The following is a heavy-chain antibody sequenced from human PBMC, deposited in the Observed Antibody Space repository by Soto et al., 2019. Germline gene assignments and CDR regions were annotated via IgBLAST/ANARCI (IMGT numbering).Heavy chain of an antibody. Sequence: SETLSLTCNVSGGSISSGSYYWTWIRQRPGKGLEWIGYIFHSGSTYYNPSLKSRVTISVDTSKNQFSLKLTSVTAADTAMYYCARAGYCTSSSCYLFEYWGQGTLVTVS. D-gene: IGHD2-2*03. J-gene: IGHJ4*02. CDR2: IFHSGST. V-gene: IGHV4-31*03. CDR3: ARAGYCTSSSCYLFEY. CDR1: GGSISSGSYY.